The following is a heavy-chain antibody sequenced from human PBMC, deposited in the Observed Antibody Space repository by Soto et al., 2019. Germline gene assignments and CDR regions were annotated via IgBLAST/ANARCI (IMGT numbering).Heavy chain of an antibody. V-gene: IGHV6-1*01. CDR1: GDSVSSNSAT. J-gene: IGHJ3*02. CDR2: TYYRSKWYN. Sequence: SQTLSLTCAISGDSVSSNSATRNWIRQSPSRGLEWLGRTYYRSKWYNDYAVSVKSRITINPDTSKNQFSLQMNSVTPEDTAVYYCARANYGGNQGAFDIWGQGTMVTVSS. D-gene: IGHD4-17*01. CDR3: ARANYGGNQGAFDI.